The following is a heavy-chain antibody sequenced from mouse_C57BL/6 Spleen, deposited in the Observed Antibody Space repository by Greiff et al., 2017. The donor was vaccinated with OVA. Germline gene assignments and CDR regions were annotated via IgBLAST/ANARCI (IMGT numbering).Heavy chain of an antibody. V-gene: IGHV1-72*01. CDR3: ARSPITTVVAAYYFDY. D-gene: IGHD1-1*01. Sequence: VQLQQSGAELVKPGASVKLSCKASGYTFTSYWMHWVKQRPGRGLEWIGRIDPNSGGTKYNEKFKSKATLTVDKPSSTAYMQLSSLTSEDSAVYYCARSPITTVVAAYYFDYWGQGTTLTVSS. CDR1: GYTFTSYW. J-gene: IGHJ2*01. CDR2: IDPNSGGT.